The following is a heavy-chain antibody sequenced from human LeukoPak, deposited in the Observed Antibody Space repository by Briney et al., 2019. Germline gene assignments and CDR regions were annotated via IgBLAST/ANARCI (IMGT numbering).Heavy chain of an antibody. CDR2: IGIDSGNT. CDR3: ARDHHYPFDN. CDR1: GFPFIEYS. V-gene: IGHV3-48*01. D-gene: IGHD1-14*01. J-gene: IGHJ4*02. Sequence: GGSLRLSCTASGFPFIEYSMNWVRQAPGKGLEWISYIGIDSGNTKYADSVRGRFTISADKAKNSLYLQMNSLRVEATAVYYCARDHHYPFDNWGQGTLVSVAS.